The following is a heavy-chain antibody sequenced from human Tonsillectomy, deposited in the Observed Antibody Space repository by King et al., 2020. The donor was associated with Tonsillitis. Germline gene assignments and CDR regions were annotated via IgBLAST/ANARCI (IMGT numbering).Heavy chain of an antibody. D-gene: IGHD3-9*01. CDR3: ARDRSRYGIWDAFDI. V-gene: IGHV1-2*02. J-gene: IGHJ3*02. CDR1: GYTFTGHY. Sequence: VQLVQSGAEVKKPGASVKVSCKSSGYTFTGHYMNWVRQAPGQGLEWMGCINPNSGGTNFAQKFQGRVTMTVDTSISTAYMELRTLSYDDTAVYFCARDRSRYGIWDAFDIWGQGTMVTVSS. CDR2: INPNSGGT.